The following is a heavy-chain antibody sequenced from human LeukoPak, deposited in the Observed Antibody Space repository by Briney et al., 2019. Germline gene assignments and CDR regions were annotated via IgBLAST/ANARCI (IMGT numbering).Heavy chain of an antibody. CDR1: GGSISGSSYY. CDR3: ARRKLAVVAARGTWFDP. Sequence: SETLSLTCTVSGGSISGSSYYWGWIRQPPGKGLEWIGSIYYSGSTYYNPSLKSRVTISVDTSKNQFSLKLSSVTAADTAVYYCARRKLAVVAARGTWFDPWGQGTLVTVSS. V-gene: IGHV4-39*01. CDR2: IYYSGST. J-gene: IGHJ5*02. D-gene: IGHD2-15*01.